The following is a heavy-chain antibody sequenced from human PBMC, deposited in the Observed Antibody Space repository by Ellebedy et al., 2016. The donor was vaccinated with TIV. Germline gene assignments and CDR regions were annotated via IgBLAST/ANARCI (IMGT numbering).Heavy chain of an antibody. CDR1: GGSVSSGSHY. CDR2: SYYIGTT. D-gene: IGHD3-10*01. V-gene: IGHV4-61*01. Sequence: SETLSLTCTVSGGSVSSGSHYWNWIRQPPGKGLEWIGYSYYIGTTSYNPSLKSRVTISEDMSKNQFSLRLTSVTAADTAVYYCAGGSYTPYGMDVWGRGTTVIVSS. J-gene: IGHJ6*02. CDR3: AGGSYTPYGMDV.